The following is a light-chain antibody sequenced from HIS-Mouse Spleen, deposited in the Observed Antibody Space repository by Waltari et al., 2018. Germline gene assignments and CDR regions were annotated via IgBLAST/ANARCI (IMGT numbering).Light chain of an antibody. CDR3: CSYAGSSTLV. V-gene: IGLV2-23*01. CDR1: SSDVGSYNL. CDR2: EDS. J-gene: IGLJ2*01. Sequence: QSALTQPASVSGSPGQSITISCTGTSSDVGSYNLVSWYQQHPSKAPKLMIYEDSKRPFGVSNRFSGSKSGNTASLTSSGLQAEDEADYYCCSYAGSSTLVFGGGTKLTVL.